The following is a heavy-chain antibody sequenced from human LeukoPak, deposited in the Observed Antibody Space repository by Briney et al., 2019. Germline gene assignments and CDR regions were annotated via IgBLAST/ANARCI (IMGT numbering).Heavy chain of an antibody. CDR1: GGSISGYY. CDR2: INHSGST. CDR3: AREGIAAAGTSYFDY. Sequence: SETLSLTCTVSGGSISGYYWSWIRQPPGKGLEWIGEINHSGSTNYNPSLKSRVTISVDTSKNQFSLKLSSVTAADTAVYYCAREGIAAAGTSYFDYWGQGTLVTVSS. V-gene: IGHV4-34*01. J-gene: IGHJ4*02. D-gene: IGHD6-13*01.